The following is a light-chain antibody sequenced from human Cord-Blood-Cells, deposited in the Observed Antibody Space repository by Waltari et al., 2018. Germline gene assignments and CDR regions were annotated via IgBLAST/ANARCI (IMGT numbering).Light chain of an antibody. V-gene: IGKV1-NL1*01. Sequence: DIQMTQSPSSLSASVGARVTITFRESQGISNSLAWYQQKPGKAPKLLLYAASRLESGVPSRFSGSGSGTDYTLTISSLQPEDFATYYCQQYYSTPFTFGPGTKVDIK. CDR1: QGISNS. CDR3: QQYYSTPFT. J-gene: IGKJ3*01. CDR2: AAS.